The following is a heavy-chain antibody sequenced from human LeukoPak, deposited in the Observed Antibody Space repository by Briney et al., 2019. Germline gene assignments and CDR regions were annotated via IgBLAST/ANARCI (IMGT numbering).Heavy chain of an antibody. CDR3: ARWQWLVLNDY. CDR1: GGTFSSYA. CDR2: IIPILGIA. J-gene: IGHJ4*02. V-gene: IGHV1-69*04. D-gene: IGHD6-19*01. Sequence: ASVKVSCKASGGTFSSYAISWVRQAPGQGLEWMGRIIPILGIANYAQKLQGRVTMTTDTSTSTAYMELRSLRSDGTAVYYCARWQWLVLNDYWGQGTLVTVSS.